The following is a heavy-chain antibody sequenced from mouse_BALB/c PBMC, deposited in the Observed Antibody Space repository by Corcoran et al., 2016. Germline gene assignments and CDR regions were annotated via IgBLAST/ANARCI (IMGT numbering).Heavy chain of an antibody. CDR1: GYTFTTAG. J-gene: IGHJ3*01. V-gene: IGHV9-4*02. CDR2: INTHSGVP. D-gene: IGHD2-4*01. CDR3: ARQRVYDYYGFAY. Sequence: QIEFVQNGPELKKPGETVRISCKASGYTFTTAGIQWVQKMPGKGLKWIGGINTHSGVPKYAEDFKGRFAFSLDTSASTAYLQISNLKNEDTATYFCARQRVYDYYGFAYWGQGTLVTVSA.